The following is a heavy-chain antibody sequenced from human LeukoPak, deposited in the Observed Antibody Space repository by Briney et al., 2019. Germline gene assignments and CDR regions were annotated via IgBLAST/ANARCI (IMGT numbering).Heavy chain of an antibody. CDR2: ISPTGDSI. CDR3: ARGSVTTDASFDY. Sequence: GASVKVSCKASGYTFANYYIHWVRQAPGQGLEWMGKISPTGDSITYARRFQGRVTLTTDTSTITVYMELSNLKSEDTSLYYCARGSVTTDASFDYWGLGTLVTVSS. V-gene: IGHV1-46*01. J-gene: IGHJ4*02. D-gene: IGHD4-17*01. CDR1: GYTFANYY.